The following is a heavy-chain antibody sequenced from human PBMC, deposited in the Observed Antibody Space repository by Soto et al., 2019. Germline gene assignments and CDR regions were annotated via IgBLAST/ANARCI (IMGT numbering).Heavy chain of an antibody. V-gene: IGHV1-18*01. CDR2: ISPFNGHT. CDR1: GYTFTNYV. CDR3: ARDAGSESYLAY. D-gene: IGHD1-26*01. J-gene: IGHJ4*01. Sequence: QVQLVQSGGEVKKPGASVKVSCKPSGYTFTNYVISWVRQAPGQGLEWMGWISPFNGHTKYAQKFQGRVTLTTDTSPSTAYMELRSLIYDDTAVYYCARDAGSESYLAYWGHGTLVTVSS.